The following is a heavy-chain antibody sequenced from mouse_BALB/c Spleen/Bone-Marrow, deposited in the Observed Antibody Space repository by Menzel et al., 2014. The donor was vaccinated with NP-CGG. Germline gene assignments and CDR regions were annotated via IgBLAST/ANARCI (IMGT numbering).Heavy chain of an antibody. V-gene: IGHV14-3*02. Sequence: EVKLVESGAELVKPGASVKLSCTASGFNIKDTYMHWVKQRPEQGLEWIGRIDPANGNTKYDPEFQGKATITADTSSNTAYLQLSSLTSEDTAVYYCANYDYGWYFDVWGAGTTVTVSS. CDR3: ANYDYGWYFDV. CDR1: GFNIKDTY. CDR2: IDPANGNT. J-gene: IGHJ1*01. D-gene: IGHD2-4*01.